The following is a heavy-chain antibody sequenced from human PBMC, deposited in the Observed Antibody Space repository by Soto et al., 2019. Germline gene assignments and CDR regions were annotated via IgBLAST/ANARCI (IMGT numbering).Heavy chain of an antibody. J-gene: IGHJ6*03. CDR2: ISSSSSTI. V-gene: IGHV3-48*01. D-gene: IGHD3-3*01. CDR1: GFTFSSYS. Sequence: PGGSLRLSCAASGFTFSSYSMNWVRQAPGKGLEWVSYISSSSSTIYYADSVKGRFTISRDNAKNSLYLQMNSLRAEDTAVYYCASPKSRDYDFWSGYQRYYYYYMDVWGKGTTVTVSS. CDR3: ASPKSRDYDFWSGYQRYYYYYMDV.